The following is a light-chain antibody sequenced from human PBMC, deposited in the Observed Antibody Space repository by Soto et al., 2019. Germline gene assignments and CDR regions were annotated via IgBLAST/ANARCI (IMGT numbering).Light chain of an antibody. CDR2: AAS. V-gene: IGKV1-39*01. J-gene: IGKJ3*01. CDR3: QQSSSAPLT. Sequence: DIQMTQSPSSLSASEGDRVTITCRASQSVNTYLNWYQHKPGKAPKLLIYAASSLQSGVPSRFSGSGSGTEFTLTISSLQPEDSAVYYCQQSSSAPLTFGPGTKVDI. CDR1: QSVNTY.